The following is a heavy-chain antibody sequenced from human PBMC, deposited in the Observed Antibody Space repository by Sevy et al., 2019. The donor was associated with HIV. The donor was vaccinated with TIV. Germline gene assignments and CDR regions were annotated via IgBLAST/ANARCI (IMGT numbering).Heavy chain of an antibody. CDR1: GFTFDANG. CDR2: INCNGGST. CDR3: ATSYSSNLHRFDY. J-gene: IGHJ4*02. V-gene: IGHV3-20*01. D-gene: IGHD6-13*01. Sequence: GGSLRLTCAASGFTFDANGMSWVRQAPGKGLEWVSGINCNGGSTGYADSVKGRFTISRDNAKNSLYLQMNNLRAEDMALYHCATSYSSNLHRFDYWVQGTLVTVSS.